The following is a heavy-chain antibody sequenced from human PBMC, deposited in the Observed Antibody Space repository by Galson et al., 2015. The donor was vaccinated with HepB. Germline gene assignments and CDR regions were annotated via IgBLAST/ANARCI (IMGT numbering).Heavy chain of an antibody. CDR2: INHSGST. J-gene: IGHJ4*02. CDR3: ARGSRRWGTAAAAVPYYFDY. CDR1: GGSFSGYY. Sequence: ETLSLTCAVYGGSFSGYYWSWIRQPPGKGLEWIGEINHSGSTNYDPSLKSRVTISVDTSKNQFSLKLSSVTAAGTAVYYCARGSRRWGTAAAAVPYYFDYWGQGTLVTVSS. V-gene: IGHV4-34*01. D-gene: IGHD6-13*01.